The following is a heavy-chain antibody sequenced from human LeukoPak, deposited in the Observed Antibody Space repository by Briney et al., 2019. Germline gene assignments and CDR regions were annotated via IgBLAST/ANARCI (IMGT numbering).Heavy chain of an antibody. Sequence: GGSLRLSCAASGFTFSSNWMHWVRQAPGKGLVWVSRVNEDGSTTNYADSVKGRSTIFRDNAKNTLYLQMNGLRAEDTAVYYCVRDLGGRSGHWGQGTLVTVSS. D-gene: IGHD1-26*01. CDR3: VRDLGGRSGH. CDR1: GFTFSSNW. J-gene: IGHJ4*02. V-gene: IGHV3-74*01. CDR2: VNEDGSTT.